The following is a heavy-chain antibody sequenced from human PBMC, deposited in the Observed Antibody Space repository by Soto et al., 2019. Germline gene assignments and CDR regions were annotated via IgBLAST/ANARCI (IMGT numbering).Heavy chain of an antibody. CDR3: ARHSSRNYGLPYFDY. CDR1: GGSFSGYY. V-gene: IGHV4-34*01. CDR2: INHSGST. J-gene: IGHJ4*02. D-gene: IGHD4-4*01. Sequence: TSETLSLTCAVYGGSFSGYYWSWVRQPPGKGLEWIGEINHSGSTNYNPSLKSRVTISVDTSKNQFSLKLSSVTAADTAVYYCARHSSRNYGLPYFDYWGLGALVTVSS.